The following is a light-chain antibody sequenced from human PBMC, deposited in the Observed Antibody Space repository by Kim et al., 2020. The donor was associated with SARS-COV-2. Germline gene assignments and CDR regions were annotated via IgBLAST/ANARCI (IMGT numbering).Light chain of an antibody. J-gene: IGLJ3*02. CDR2: DET. V-gene: IGLV1-40*01. Sequence: QRVTISCTGSRSDIGAGYDVHWYQHLPGAAPKLLIYDETHRPSGAPDRFSGSRSGTSASLAITGVQAEDEGDYYCQSYDRSLNTWVFGGGTQLTVL. CDR1: RSDIGAGYD. CDR3: QSYDRSLNTWV.